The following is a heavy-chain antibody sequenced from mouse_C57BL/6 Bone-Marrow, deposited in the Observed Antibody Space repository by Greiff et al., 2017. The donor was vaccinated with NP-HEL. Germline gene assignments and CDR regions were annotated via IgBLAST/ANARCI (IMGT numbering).Heavy chain of an antibody. D-gene: IGHD1-1*01. CDR1: GFSLTSYG. CDR3: AKHNSDYYGSSHWYFDV. J-gene: IGHJ1*03. CDR2: IWGGGST. Sequence: VKVVESGPGLVAPSQSLSITCTVSGFSLTSYGVDWVRQPPGKGPEWLGVIWGGGSTNYNSALMSRLSISKDNSKSQVFLKMNSLQTDDTAMYYCAKHNSDYYGSSHWYFDVWGTGTTVTVSS. V-gene: IGHV2-9*01.